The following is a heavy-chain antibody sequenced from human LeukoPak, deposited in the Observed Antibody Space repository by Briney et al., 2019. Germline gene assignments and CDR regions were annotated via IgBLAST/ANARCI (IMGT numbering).Heavy chain of an antibody. CDR3: ARRDYALDY. CDR2: IYYSGST. CDR1: GGSVSRGSYH. J-gene: IGHJ4*02. D-gene: IGHD4-17*01. Sequence: SETLSLTCTVSGGSVSRGSYHWSWIRQPPGKGLEYIGYIYYSGSTNYNPSLKSRVTISLDTSKNQFSLNLRSVTAADTAVYYCARRDYALDYWGQGTLVTVSS. V-gene: IGHV4-61*01.